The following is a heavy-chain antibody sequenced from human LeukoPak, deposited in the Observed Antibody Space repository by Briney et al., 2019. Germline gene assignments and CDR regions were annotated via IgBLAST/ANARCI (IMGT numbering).Heavy chain of an antibody. V-gene: IGHV3-74*01. CDR3: VRDLILVWTPGDDFDH. CDR2: INERATII. Sequence: GGSLRLSCAASGFTFSNYWMHWVRQAPGKGLEWVSRINERATIISYADSVKGRFTISRENARNTLYLQMNSLTAEGTAVYYCVRDLILVWTPGDDFDHWGQGTLVTVSS. D-gene: IGHD3-16*01. J-gene: IGHJ4*02. CDR1: GFTFSNYW.